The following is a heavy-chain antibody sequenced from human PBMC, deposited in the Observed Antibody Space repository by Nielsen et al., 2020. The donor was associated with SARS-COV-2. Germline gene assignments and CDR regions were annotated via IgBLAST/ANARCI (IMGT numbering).Heavy chain of an antibody. CDR3: ARASDEARHPKGFDP. Sequence: SETLSLTCTVSGGSISSGGFYWSWILQHPGKGLLWIGYIYYSGSTYYNPSLKSRLTMSVDTSKNKFSLKLRSVTAADTAVYYCARASDEARHPKGFDPWGQGTQVTVSS. CDR1: GGSISSGGFY. V-gene: IGHV4-31*03. J-gene: IGHJ5*02. CDR2: IYYSGST.